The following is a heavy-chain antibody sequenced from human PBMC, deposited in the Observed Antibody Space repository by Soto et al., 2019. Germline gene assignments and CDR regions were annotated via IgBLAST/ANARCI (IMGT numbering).Heavy chain of an antibody. D-gene: IGHD1-26*01. CDR1: GYSFTNYW. J-gene: IGHJ6*02. Sequence: GESLKISCKGSGYSFTNYWIAWVRQMPGKGLEWTAIIYPYDSDTTYSPSSQGQVTISADKSINTAYLQWSSLKASDTAIYYCARRPSDYYGMDVWGQGTMVTVSS. CDR3: ARRPSDYYGMDV. CDR2: IYPYDSDT. V-gene: IGHV5-51*01.